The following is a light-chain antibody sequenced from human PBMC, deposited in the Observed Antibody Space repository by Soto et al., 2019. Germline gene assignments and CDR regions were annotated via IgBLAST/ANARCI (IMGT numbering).Light chain of an antibody. J-gene: IGKJ2*01. Sequence: EIVFPQSPGTLSLSPGERATLSCRASQSVSSSYLAWYQQKPGQAPRLLIYGASSRATGIPDRFSGSGSGTDFTLTISRLEPEDFAVYYCQQYGSSPPYTFGQGTKLEIK. CDR1: QSVSSSY. CDR3: QQYGSSPPYT. CDR2: GAS. V-gene: IGKV3-20*01.